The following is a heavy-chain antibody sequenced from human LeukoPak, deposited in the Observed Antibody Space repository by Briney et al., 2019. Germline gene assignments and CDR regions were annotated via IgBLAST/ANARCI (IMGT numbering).Heavy chain of an antibody. CDR1: GFTFSSYA. J-gene: IGHJ4*02. CDR2: ISGSDGST. D-gene: IGHD1-26*01. Sequence: GGSLRLSCAASGFTFSSYAMSWVRQAPGKGLEWVSAISGSDGSTYHADSVEGRFTISRDNSKNTLYLQMNSLRAEDTAVYYCAKDRWASGSYFLGYWGQGTLVTVSS. CDR3: AKDRWASGSYFLGY. V-gene: IGHV3-23*01.